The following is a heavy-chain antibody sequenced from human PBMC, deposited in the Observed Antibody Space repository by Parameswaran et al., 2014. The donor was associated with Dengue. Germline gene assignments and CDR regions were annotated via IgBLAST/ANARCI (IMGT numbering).Heavy chain of an antibody. D-gene: IGHD2-2*01. Sequence: WVRQAPGQGLEWMGWINPNSGDTIHGGTNYAQNFQGRVTLTRDTSISTAYMELSRLRSDDTAVYYCARDYCTTTSCFDYWGPGTLVTVSS. V-gene: IGHV1-2*02. CDR2: INPNSGDTIHGGT. CDR3: ARDYCTTTSCFDY. J-gene: IGHJ4*02.